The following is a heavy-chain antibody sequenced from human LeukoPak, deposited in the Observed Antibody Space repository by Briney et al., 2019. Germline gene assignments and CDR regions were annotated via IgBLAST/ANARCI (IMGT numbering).Heavy chain of an antibody. CDR2: IGTSGDTV. CDR1: GFTFSIYE. CDR3: ARGLRFDY. V-gene: IGHV3-48*03. Sequence: GGSLRLSCAASGFTFSIYEMNWVRQAPGKGLEWLSYIGTSGDTVYYADSVKGRFTISRDNSKNSVFLQMKSLRGEDTARYYCARGLRFDYWGQGALVTVSS. J-gene: IGHJ4*02.